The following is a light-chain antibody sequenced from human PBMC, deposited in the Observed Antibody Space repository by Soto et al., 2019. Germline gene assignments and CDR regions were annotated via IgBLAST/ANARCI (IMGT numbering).Light chain of an antibody. CDR1: SRDVDAYDF. Sequence: QSVLTQPRSVSGSPGQSVAISCTGTSRDVDAYDFVSWYQHHPGKAPKLIISEVSKRPSGVSHRFSGSKSGNTASLTISGLQAEDESAYFCCSFAGSFYVLGTGTKLTVL. CDR2: EVS. CDR3: CSFAGSFYV. J-gene: IGLJ1*01. V-gene: IGLV2-11*01.